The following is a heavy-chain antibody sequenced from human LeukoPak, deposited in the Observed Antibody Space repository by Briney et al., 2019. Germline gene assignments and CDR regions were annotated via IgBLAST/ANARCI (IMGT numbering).Heavy chain of an antibody. V-gene: IGHV3-7*01. Sequence: PGGSLRLSCAASVFTFSSYWISGVRQAPGKGREWVANIKQDGSEKYYVDSVKGRFTISRDNAKNSLYLQMNSLRAEDTAVYYCARLDYDILTGVNWYFDLWGRGTLVTVSS. CDR1: VFTFSSYW. D-gene: IGHD3-9*01. CDR2: IKQDGSEK. CDR3: ARLDYDILTGVNWYFDL. J-gene: IGHJ2*01.